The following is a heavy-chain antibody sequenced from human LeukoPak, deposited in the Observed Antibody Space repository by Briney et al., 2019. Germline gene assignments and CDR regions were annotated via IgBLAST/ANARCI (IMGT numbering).Heavy chain of an antibody. CDR3: ARDSSHYVGSSDY. D-gene: IGHD4-17*01. J-gene: IGHJ4*02. CDR2: ISPDEKK. V-gene: IGHV3-33*01. CDR1: GFVFRSHG. Sequence: GGSLRLSCAASGFVFRSHGMNWVRQAPGKGLEWVAGISPDEKKYYVDAVKGRFTISRDNSKSTLYLQMNSLRVEDTAMYYCARDSSHYVGSSDYWGQGTQVTVSS.